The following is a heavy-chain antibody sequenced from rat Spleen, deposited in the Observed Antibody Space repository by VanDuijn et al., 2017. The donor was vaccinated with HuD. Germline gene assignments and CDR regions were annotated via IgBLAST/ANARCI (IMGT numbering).Heavy chain of an antibody. D-gene: IGHD5-1*01. CDR3: TRENWVFDY. V-gene: IGHV5-22*01. CDR1: GLSFSNYD. J-gene: IGHJ2*01. Sequence: EVQLVESGGGLVQPGRSMKLSCAASGLSFSNYDMAWVRQAPTKGLEWVASISYDGTATYYRDSVTGRFTISRDNAKSTLYLQMNSLRSEDTATYYCTRENWVFDYWGQGVMVTVSS. CDR2: ISYDGTAT.